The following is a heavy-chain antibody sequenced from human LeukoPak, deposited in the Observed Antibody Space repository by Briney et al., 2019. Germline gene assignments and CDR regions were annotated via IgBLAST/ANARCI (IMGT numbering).Heavy chain of an antibody. J-gene: IGHJ6*03. V-gene: IGHV4-4*07. CDR3: ARGLGGASYYMDV. CDR1: SGFFSTFY. Sequence: SETLSLTCSVSSGFFSTFYWTWVRQSAWKGLEWIGRVDTSGSTHYNPSLKGRATTSLDTSKNQFSLRLTSVTVADTAVYYCARGLGGASYYMDVWGRGTTVTVSS. D-gene: IGHD3-16*01. CDR2: VDTSGST.